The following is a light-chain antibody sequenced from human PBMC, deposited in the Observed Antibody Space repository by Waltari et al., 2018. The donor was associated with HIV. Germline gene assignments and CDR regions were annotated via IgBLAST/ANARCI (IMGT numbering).Light chain of an antibody. CDR1: QSVSTD. CDR2: GAS. CDR3: QQYNNWPPST. Sequence: EVVMTQSPATLSVSPGERATLSCRASQSVSTDLAWYQQKPGQAPRLLIHGASTRATGIPARFSGSGSGTEFTLTIRSLQSEDFAVYYCQQYNNWPPSTFGQGTRLEIK. J-gene: IGKJ5*01. V-gene: IGKV3-15*01.